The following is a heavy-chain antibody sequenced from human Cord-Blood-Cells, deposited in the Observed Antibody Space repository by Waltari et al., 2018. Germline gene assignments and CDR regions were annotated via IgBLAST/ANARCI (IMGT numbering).Heavy chain of an antibody. CDR2: INHSGGT. CDR3: VGAAAYYFDY. Sequence: QVQLQQWGAGLLQPSETLSLTCAVSGGSFSGYYWSWIRQPPGKGLEWIGAINHSGGTNYNPSLKSRVTISVDTSKNQFSLKLSSVTAADTAVYYCVGAAAYYFDYWGQGTLVTVSS. CDR1: GGSFSGYY. V-gene: IGHV4-34*01. D-gene: IGHD6-13*01. J-gene: IGHJ4*02.